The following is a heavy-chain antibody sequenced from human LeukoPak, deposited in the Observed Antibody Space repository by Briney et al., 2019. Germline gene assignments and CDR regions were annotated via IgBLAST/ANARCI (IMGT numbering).Heavy chain of an antibody. J-gene: IGHJ4*02. CDR1: GFTFSSYA. V-gene: IGHV3-30*01. CDR2: ISYDGSNK. CDR3: ARSHSSGYLGNIDY. Sequence: GGSLRLSCAASGFTFSSYAMHWVRQAPGKGLEWVAVISYDGSNKYYADSVKGRFTISRDNSKNTLYLQMNSLRAEDTAVYYCARSHSSGYLGNIDYWGQGTLVTVSS. D-gene: IGHD3-22*01.